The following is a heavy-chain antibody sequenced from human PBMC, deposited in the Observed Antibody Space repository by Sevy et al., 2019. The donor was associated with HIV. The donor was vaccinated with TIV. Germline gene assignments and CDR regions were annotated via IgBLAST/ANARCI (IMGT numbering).Heavy chain of an antibody. CDR1: GFTFSSYA. D-gene: IGHD1-26*01. CDR3: AKGHSRSYHPYYYYYYLDV. V-gene: IGHV3-23*01. J-gene: IGHJ6*03. Sequence: GGSLRLSCAASGFTFSSYAMSWVRQAPGKGLEWVSAISGSGGSTYYADSVKGRFTISRDNSKNTMYLQMNSLRAEDTAVYYCAKGHSRSYHPYYYYYYLDVWGQGTTVTVSS. CDR2: ISGSGGST.